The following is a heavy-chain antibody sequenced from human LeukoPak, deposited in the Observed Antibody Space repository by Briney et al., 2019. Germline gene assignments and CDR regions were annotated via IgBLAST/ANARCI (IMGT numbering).Heavy chain of an antibody. CDR3: ASPAGYYDSSGNLPFDY. CDR1: GGTFSSYA. D-gene: IGHD3-22*01. CDR2: IIPIFGTA. V-gene: IGHV1-69*05. J-gene: IGHJ4*02. Sequence: SVKVSCKASGGTFSSYAISWVRQAPGQGLEWVGGIIPIFGTANYAQKFQGRVTITTDESTSTAYMELSSLRSEDTAVYYCASPAGYYDSSGNLPFDYWGQGTLVTVSS.